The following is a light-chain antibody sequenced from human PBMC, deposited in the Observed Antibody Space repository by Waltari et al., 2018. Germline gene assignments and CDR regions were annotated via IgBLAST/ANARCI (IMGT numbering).Light chain of an antibody. Sequence: QSALTQPRSVSGSPGQSVTISCTGTSSDVGGYHYVSWYQQHPGKAPKLMIYDVIKRPSGVPDRFSGSKSGNTASLTISGLQAEDEADYYCCSYAGSYTFDVVFGGGTKLTVL. CDR3: CSYAGSYTFDVV. CDR1: SSDVGGYHY. V-gene: IGLV2-11*01. CDR2: DVI. J-gene: IGLJ2*01.